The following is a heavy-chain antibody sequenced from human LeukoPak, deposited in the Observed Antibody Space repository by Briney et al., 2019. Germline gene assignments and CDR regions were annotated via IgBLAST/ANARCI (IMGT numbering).Heavy chain of an antibody. CDR2: ISWNSANI. CDR1: GFNFDDYA. CDR3: AKDSSSTWYGDLQS. D-gene: IGHD3-10*01. Sequence: PGGSLRLSCAASGFNFDDYAMHWVRQAPGKGLEWVSGISWNSANIAYSDSVEGRFTISRDNAKNSLYLEMNSLSADDMAVYYCAKDSSSTWYGDLQSWGQGTLVTVSS. J-gene: IGHJ1*01. V-gene: IGHV3-9*03.